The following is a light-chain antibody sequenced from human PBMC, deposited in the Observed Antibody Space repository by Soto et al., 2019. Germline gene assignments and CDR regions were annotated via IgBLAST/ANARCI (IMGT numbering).Light chain of an antibody. Sequence: QSALTQPASVSGSPGQSITISCTGTSSDVGSYNLVSWYQQHPGKAPKLMIYECSKRPSGVSNRFSASKFGNTASLTFSVLQAEDEADYYCCSNAGSSTFVFGTGTKVTV. V-gene: IGLV2-23*03. CDR2: ECS. J-gene: IGLJ1*01. CDR3: CSNAGSSTFV. CDR1: SSDVGSYNL.